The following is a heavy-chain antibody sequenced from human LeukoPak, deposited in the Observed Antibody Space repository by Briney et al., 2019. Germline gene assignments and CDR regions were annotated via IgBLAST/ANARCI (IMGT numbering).Heavy chain of an antibody. CDR3: AKKYYHGSGSYWYDFDY. V-gene: IGHV3-30*04. CDR2: ISYDGNNK. D-gene: IGHD3-10*01. CDR1: GFTFSSYA. J-gene: IGHJ4*02. Sequence: GGSLRLSCGASGFTFSSYAMHWVRQAPGKGLEWVAVISYDGNNKYYADSVKGRFTISRDSSKNTLYLQMNSLRAEDTAVYHCAKKYYHGSGSYWYDFDYWGQGTLVTVSS.